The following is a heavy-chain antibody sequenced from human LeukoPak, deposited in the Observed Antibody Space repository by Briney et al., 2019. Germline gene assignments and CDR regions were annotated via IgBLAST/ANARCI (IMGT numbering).Heavy chain of an antibody. CDR1: GCSISSYY. D-gene: IGHD5-12*01. Sequence: SETLSLTCTVSGCSISSYYWSWIRQPPGKGLEWIGYIYYSGSTNYNPSLKSQVTISVDTSKNQFSLKLSSVTAADSAVYYCARSEGSGGYSNYFDYWGQGTLVTVSS. CDR3: ARSEGSGGYSNYFDY. CDR2: IYYSGST. J-gene: IGHJ4*02. V-gene: IGHV4-59*01.